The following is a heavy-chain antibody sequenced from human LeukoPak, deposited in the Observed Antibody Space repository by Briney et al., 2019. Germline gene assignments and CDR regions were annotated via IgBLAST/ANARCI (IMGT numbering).Heavy chain of an antibody. CDR3: ARDSAYYYDSSGYYYD. J-gene: IGHJ4*02. CDR1: GFTFSSYW. D-gene: IGHD3-22*01. CDR2: IKQDGSEK. Sequence: GGSLRLSCAASGFTFSSYWMNWVRQAPGKGLEWVANIKQDGSEKYYVDSVKGRFTISRDNAKNSLYLQMNSLRAEDTAVYYCARDSAYYYDSSGYYYDWGQGTLVTVSS. V-gene: IGHV3-7*01.